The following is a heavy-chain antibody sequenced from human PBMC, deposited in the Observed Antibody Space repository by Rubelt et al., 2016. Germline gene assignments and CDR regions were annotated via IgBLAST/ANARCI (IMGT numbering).Heavy chain of an antibody. CDR1: GFTFSSHA. J-gene: IGHJ2*01. D-gene: IGHD5-24*01. Sequence: QVQLVESGGGVVQPGRSLRLSCAASGFTFSSHAMHWVRQAPGKGLEWVAVISYDGSNKYYADSVKGRFTISRDNAKNKLYLQMNRLRAEDTAVYYCTRSMATAQWGRGTLVTVSS. V-gene: IGHV3-30*04. CDR3: TRSMATAQ. CDR2: ISYDGSNK.